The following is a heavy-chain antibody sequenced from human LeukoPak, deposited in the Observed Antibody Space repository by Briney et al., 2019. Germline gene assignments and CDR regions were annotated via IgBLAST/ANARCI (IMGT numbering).Heavy chain of an antibody. Sequence: SETLSLTCTVSGGSISSSSYYWGWIRQPPGKGLEWIGSIYYSGSTYYNPSLKSRVTISVDTSKNQFSLKLSSVTAADTAVYYCARVEGHPLPAAMFWFDPWGQGTLVTVSS. CDR3: ARVEGHPLPAAMFWFDP. CDR1: GGSISSSSYY. D-gene: IGHD2-2*01. V-gene: IGHV4-39*07. J-gene: IGHJ5*02. CDR2: IYYSGST.